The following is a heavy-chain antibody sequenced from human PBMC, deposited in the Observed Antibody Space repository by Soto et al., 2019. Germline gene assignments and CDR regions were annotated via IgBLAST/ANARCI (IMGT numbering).Heavy chain of an antibody. J-gene: IGHJ4*02. Sequence: QVQLAQSGPEVKKPGSSVKVACKASGDNFNSFIVNWVRQAPGQGLEWLGRFLPSINKTNYGQIFQGRVSISADPSTSTVYLELSGLKSSDTGIYYCVEDLCGFRDCWGQGTLVSVSS. D-gene: IGHD6-25*01. CDR3: VEDLCGFRDC. CDR1: GDNFNSFI. CDR2: FLPSINKT. V-gene: IGHV1-69*02.